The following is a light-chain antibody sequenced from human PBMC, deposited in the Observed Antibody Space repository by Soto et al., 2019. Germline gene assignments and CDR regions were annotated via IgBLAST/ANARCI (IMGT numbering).Light chain of an antibody. CDR1: QSVLYSSNNKNY. Sequence: DIVMTQSPDSLAVSLGERATINCKSSQSVLYSSNNKNYLAWYQQKPGQPPKLLIYWASTRESGVPDRFSGSGSGTDFTLTISSLEPEDFGVYYCQQYGDSVFTFGPGTKVEIK. CDR2: WAS. V-gene: IGKV4-1*01. CDR3: QQYGDSVFT. J-gene: IGKJ3*01.